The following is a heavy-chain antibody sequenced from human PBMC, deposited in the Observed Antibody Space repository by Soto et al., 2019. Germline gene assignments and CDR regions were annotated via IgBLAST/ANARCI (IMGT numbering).Heavy chain of an antibody. D-gene: IGHD3-10*01. CDR1: DGSIGSRSYY. CDR2: IYYSGST. CDR3: AKHKTRVRGVGYYLDV. J-gene: IGHJ6*03. Sequence: SLTCTVADGSIGSRSYYCIRKNQTPGKGLEWIGSIYYSGSTYYNPSLKSRVTISVDTSKNQFSLKLSSVTAADTAVYYCAKHKTRVRGVGYYLDVWGKGTTVTVSS. V-gene: IGHV4-39*01.